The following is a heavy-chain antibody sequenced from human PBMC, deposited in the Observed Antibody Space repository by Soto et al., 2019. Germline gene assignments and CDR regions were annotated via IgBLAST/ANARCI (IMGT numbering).Heavy chain of an antibody. V-gene: IGHV3-21*01. CDR3: ARYSAIGFYFDY. D-gene: IGHD2-2*01. Sequence: GGSLRLSCAASGFTFSSYSMNWVRQAPGKGLEWVSSISSSRSYIYYADSVKGRFTISRDNAKNSLYLQMNSLRAEDTAVYYCARYSAIGFYFDYWGQGTLVTVSS. J-gene: IGHJ4*02. CDR2: ISSSRSYI. CDR1: GFTFSSYS.